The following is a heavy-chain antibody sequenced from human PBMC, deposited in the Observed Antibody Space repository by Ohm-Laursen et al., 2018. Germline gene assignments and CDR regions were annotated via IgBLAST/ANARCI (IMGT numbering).Heavy chain of an antibody. CDR1: GGSMSGYY. D-gene: IGHD5-12*01. CDR3: VREKHDGYDDRAFDV. Sequence: SDTLSLTCTVSGGSMSGYYWNWVRQPPGKGLEWIGYQYYSGRTSYNPSLRGRVAISVDMSKSQCSLILSSVTAADTVVYYCVREKHDGYDDRAFDVWGRGTMVTVSS. CDR2: QYYSGRT. J-gene: IGHJ3*01. V-gene: IGHV4-59*01.